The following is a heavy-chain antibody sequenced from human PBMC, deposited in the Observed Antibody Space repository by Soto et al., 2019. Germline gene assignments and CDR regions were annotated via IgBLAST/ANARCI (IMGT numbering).Heavy chain of an antibody. Sequence: QVQLEESGGGVAQPGRSLRLSCAASGFMFSSHGMHWIRQAPGKGLEWVAVIWYDGSNKYYADSVKGRFTISRDNSKNTLYLQMNSLRVEDTAVYYCGPDTLDYWGQGTLVTVSS. J-gene: IGHJ4*02. CDR1: GFMFSSHG. CDR3: GPDTLDY. V-gene: IGHV3-33*01. CDR2: IWYDGSNK.